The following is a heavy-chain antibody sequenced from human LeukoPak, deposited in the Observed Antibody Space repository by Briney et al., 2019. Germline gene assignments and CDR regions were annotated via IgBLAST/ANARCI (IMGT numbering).Heavy chain of an antibody. CDR3: AKDFEGYSSSWYYFDY. V-gene: IGHV3-23*01. D-gene: IGHD6-13*01. J-gene: IGHJ4*02. CDR2: ISGSGGRT. CDR1: GFTFNNYA. Sequence: GGSLRLSCAASGFTFNNYAMSWVRQAPGKGLEWVSTISGSGGRTYYADSVKGRFTISRDNSKNTLYLQMNSLRAEDKAISYCAKDFEGYSSSWYYFDYWGQGTLVTVSS.